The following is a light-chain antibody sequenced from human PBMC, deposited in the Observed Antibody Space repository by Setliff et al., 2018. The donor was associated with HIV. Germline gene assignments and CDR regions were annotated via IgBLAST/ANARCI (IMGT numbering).Light chain of an antibody. CDR1: NSDIGTYNY. J-gene: IGLJ1*01. Sequence: QSVLTQPASVSGSPGQSMTISCTGTNSDIGTYNYVSWYQQHPGKAPKLMIYDVSNRPSGISNRFSGSKSGNAASLTISGLQAEDEADYFCSSYSRSTTPYVFGTGTKVTVL. CDR3: SSYSRSTTPYV. CDR2: DVS. V-gene: IGLV2-14*03.